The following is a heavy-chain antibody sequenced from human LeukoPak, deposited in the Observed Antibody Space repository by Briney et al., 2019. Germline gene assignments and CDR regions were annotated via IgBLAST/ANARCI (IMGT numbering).Heavy chain of an antibody. CDR3: ARPGIAAAAPVAEYFQH. D-gene: IGHD6-13*01. V-gene: IGHV1-3*01. J-gene: IGHJ1*01. Sequence: ASVKVSCKASGYTFTSYAMHWVRQAPGQRLEWRGWINAGNGNTKYSQKFQGRVTITRDTSASTAYMELSSLRSEDTAVYYCARPGIAAAAPVAEYFQHWGQGTLVTVSS. CDR1: GYTFTSYA. CDR2: INAGNGNT.